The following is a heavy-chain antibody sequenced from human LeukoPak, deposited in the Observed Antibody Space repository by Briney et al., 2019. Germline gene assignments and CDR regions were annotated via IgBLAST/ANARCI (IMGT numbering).Heavy chain of an antibody. Sequence: SETLSLTCTVSGGSISSGDYYWSWIRQPPGKGLVWIGYIYYSGSTYYNPSLKSRVTISVDTSKNQFSLKLSSVTAADTAVYYCAIRTAAGTFDYWGQGTLVTVSS. CDR2: IYYSGST. D-gene: IGHD6-13*01. V-gene: IGHV4-30-4*08. CDR3: AIRTAAGTFDY. CDR1: GGSISSGDYY. J-gene: IGHJ4*02.